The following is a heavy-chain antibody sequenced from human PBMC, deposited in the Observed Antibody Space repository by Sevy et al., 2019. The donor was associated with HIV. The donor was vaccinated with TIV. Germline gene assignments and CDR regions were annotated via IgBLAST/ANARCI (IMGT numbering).Heavy chain of an antibody. CDR2: ISNSGTTI. Sequence: GGSLRLSCAASGFTFSSYEMNWVRQAPGKGLEWVSYISNSGTTISYSDSVRGGFTISRDNARNALYLQMNSLRGEDTAVYYCARDLPPSATTVAHFDHWGQGTLVTVSS. CDR3: ARDLPPSATTVAHFDH. J-gene: IGHJ4*02. V-gene: IGHV3-48*03. D-gene: IGHD4-17*01. CDR1: GFTFSSYE.